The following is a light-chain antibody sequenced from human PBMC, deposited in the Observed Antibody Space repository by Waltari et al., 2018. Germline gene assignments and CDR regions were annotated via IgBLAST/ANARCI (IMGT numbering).Light chain of an antibody. V-gene: IGLV2-14*03. J-gene: IGLJ3*02. CDR2: GNS. Sequence: QSALTQPASVSGSPGQSTTLSCTGTSSDVGGYNLVSWHQQHPGKAPKLLPYGNSNRPSGVPDRFSGSKSGTSASLAITGLQAEDEADYYCQSYDSSLSGSRVFGGGTKLTVL. CDR1: SSDVGGYNL. CDR3: QSYDSSLSGSRV.